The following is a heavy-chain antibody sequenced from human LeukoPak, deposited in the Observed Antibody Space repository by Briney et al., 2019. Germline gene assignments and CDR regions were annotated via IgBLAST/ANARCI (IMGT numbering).Heavy chain of an antibody. V-gene: IGHV3-30*18. CDR2: ISYDGSNK. CDR1: GLTFSSYG. J-gene: IGHJ6*03. D-gene: IGHD7-27*01. CDR3: AKDSSPMGTQYYYYMDV. Sequence: GGSLRLSCAASGLTFSSYGMHWVRQAPGKGLEWVAVISYDGSNKYYADSVKGRFTISRDNSKNTLYLQMNSLRAEDTAVYYCAKDSSPMGTQYYYYMDVWGKGTTVTVSS.